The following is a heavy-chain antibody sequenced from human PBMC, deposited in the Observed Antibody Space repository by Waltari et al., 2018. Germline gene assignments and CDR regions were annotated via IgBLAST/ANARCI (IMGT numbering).Heavy chain of an antibody. CDR3: ARDQLRLGELSSNDY. Sequence: QLQLQESGPGLVKPSETLSLTCTVSGGSISSSSYYWGWIRQPPGKGLEWIGSIYYSGSTYYNPSLKSRVTISVDTSKNQFSLKLSSVTAADTAVYYCARDQLRLGELSSNDYWGQGTLVTVSS. D-gene: IGHD3-16*02. J-gene: IGHJ4*02. V-gene: IGHV4-39*07. CDR1: GGSISSSSYY. CDR2: IYYSGST.